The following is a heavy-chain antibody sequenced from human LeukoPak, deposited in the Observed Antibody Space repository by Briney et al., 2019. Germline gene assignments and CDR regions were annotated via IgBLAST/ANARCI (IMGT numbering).Heavy chain of an antibody. V-gene: IGHV1-18*01. Sequence: ASVKVSCKASGYTFTSYGISWVRQAPGQGLEWMGWISAYNGNTNYAQKLQGRVTMTTDTSTSTAYMELRSLRSDDTAVYYCARDQVIVYDSSGYYYRGYFQHWGQGTLVTVSS. CDR2: ISAYNGNT. D-gene: IGHD3-22*01. CDR3: ARDQVIVYDSSGYYYRGYFQH. J-gene: IGHJ1*01. CDR1: GYTFTSYG.